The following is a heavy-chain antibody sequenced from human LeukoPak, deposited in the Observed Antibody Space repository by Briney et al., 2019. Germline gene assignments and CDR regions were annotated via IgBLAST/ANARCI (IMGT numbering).Heavy chain of an antibody. CDR1: GFTFSNCA. J-gene: IGHJ4*02. CDR2: ISYDGTNK. D-gene: IGHD3-9*01. V-gene: IGHV3-30-3*01. CDR3: AKDYDILTGYYDSQYYFDY. Sequence: PGRSLRLSCAASGFTFSNCAMHWVRQAPGKGLEWVAVISYDGTNKYCADSVKGRFTISRDISKNTLYLQMNSLRAEDTAVYYCAKDYDILTGYYDSQYYFDYWGQGTLVTVSS.